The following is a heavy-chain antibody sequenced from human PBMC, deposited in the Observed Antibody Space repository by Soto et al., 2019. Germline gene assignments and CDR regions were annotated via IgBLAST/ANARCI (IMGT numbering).Heavy chain of an antibody. Sequence: EVQLLESGGGLVQPGGSLRLSCAASGFTFSSYAMSWVRQAPGKGLEWVSAISGSGGSTYYADSVKGRFTISRDNSKNTLYLQMHSLRAEATAVDYCAKFVTIFGVDVVYFDYWGQGTLVTVSS. J-gene: IGHJ4*02. CDR2: ISGSGGST. CDR3: AKFVTIFGVDVVYFDY. D-gene: IGHD3-3*01. CDR1: GFTFSSYA. V-gene: IGHV3-23*01.